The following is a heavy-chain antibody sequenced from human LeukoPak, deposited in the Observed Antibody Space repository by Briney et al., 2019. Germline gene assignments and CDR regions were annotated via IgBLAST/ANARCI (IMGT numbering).Heavy chain of an antibody. D-gene: IGHD6-13*01. Sequence: ASVKVSCKASGYIFTDYYMHWVRQAPGQGLEWMGWINPNSGGTNYAQKFQGRVTMTRDTSITTAYMELSRLRSDDTAVYYCARDQGIATGGLSNFDYWGQGTLVTVSS. CDR3: ARDQGIATGGLSNFDY. CDR1: GYIFTDYY. J-gene: IGHJ4*02. CDR2: INPNSGGT. V-gene: IGHV1-2*02.